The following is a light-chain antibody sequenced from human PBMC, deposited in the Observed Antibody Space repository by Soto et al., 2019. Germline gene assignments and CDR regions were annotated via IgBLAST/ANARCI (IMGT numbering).Light chain of an antibody. CDR3: QQYYSTPYT. CDR2: WAS. J-gene: IGKJ2*01. Sequence: DNVMTQSPDSLAVSLGERATINCKSSQSVLYSSNNKNYLAWYQQKPGQPPKLLIYWASTRESGVPDRFSGGGSGTDFTLTISSLQAEDVAVYYCQQYYSTPYTFGQGTKLEIK. V-gene: IGKV4-1*01. CDR1: QSVLYSSNNKNY.